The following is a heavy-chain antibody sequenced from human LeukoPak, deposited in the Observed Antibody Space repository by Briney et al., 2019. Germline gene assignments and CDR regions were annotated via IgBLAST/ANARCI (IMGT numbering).Heavy chain of an antibody. Sequence: ASVKVSCKASGYTFTGFHIYWVRQAPGQGLEWVGRINPNTGGTNYALKFQGRVTMTRDTSINTAYLELSRLTSDDTAVYYCARDFCGGDCPPFWGQGTLLTVSS. D-gene: IGHD2-21*02. CDR3: ARDFCGGDCPPF. CDR2: INPNTGGT. V-gene: IGHV1-2*06. CDR1: GYTFTGFH. J-gene: IGHJ4*02.